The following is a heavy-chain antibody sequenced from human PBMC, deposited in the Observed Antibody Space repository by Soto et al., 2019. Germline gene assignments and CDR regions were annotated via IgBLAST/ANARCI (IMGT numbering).Heavy chain of an antibody. D-gene: IGHD2-21*02. CDR3: ARSIVVVTALDY. V-gene: IGHV1-3*05. CDR1: GYTFTSYA. CDR2: INAGNGNT. J-gene: IGHJ4*02. Sequence: QVQLVQSGAEEKKPGASVKVSCKASGYTFTSYAMHWVRQAPGQRLEWMGWINAGNGNTKYSQKFQGRVTITRDTSASTAYRERSRLRSEETAVYYCARSIVVVTALDYWGQGTLVTVSS.